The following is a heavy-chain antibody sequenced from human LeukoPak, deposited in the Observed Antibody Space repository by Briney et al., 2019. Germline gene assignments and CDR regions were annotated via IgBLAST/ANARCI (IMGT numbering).Heavy chain of an antibody. J-gene: IGHJ6*02. V-gene: IGHV3-43D*03. Sequence: QPGGSLRLSCAASGFTFDEYAMHWVRQAPGKGLEWVSLITWDGRKTFYADSVKGRFTISRDNSKNSLFLQMTSLTAEDTALYFCVKELAISGSYWSLYYYSGMDVWGPGTTVAVSS. CDR3: VKELAISGSYWSLYYYSGMDV. CDR1: GFTFDEYA. CDR2: ITWDGRKT. D-gene: IGHD3-10*01.